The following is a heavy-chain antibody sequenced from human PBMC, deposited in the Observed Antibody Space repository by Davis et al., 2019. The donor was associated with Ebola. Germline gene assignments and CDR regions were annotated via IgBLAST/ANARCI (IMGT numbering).Heavy chain of an antibody. D-gene: IGHD6-13*01. Sequence: AASVKVSCKASGYTFTNYAMHWARQAPGQRLEWMGWINGGNGNTKYSQKFQGRVTITRDTSASTAYMELSSLRSEDTAVYYCARALSTAYYYYYYGMDVWGQGTTVTVSS. CDR1: GYTFTNYA. J-gene: IGHJ6*02. V-gene: IGHV1-3*01. CDR3: ARALSTAYYYYYYGMDV. CDR2: INGGNGNT.